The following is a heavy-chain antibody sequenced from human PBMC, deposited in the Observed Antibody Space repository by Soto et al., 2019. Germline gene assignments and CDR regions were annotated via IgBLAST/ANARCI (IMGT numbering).Heavy chain of an antibody. CDR2: ISAYNGNT. CDR1: GGTFSSYA. Sequence: ASVKVSCKASGGTFSSYAISWVRQAPGQGLEWMGWISAYNGNTNYAQKLQGRVTMTTDTSTSTAYMELRSLRSDDTAVYYCARNSSGWYGRSAFDIWGQGTMVTVSS. D-gene: IGHD6-19*01. J-gene: IGHJ3*02. CDR3: ARNSSGWYGRSAFDI. V-gene: IGHV1-18*01.